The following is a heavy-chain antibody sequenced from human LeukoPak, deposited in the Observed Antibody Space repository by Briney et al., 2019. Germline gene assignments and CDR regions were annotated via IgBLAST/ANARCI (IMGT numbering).Heavy chain of an antibody. CDR1: GFTFSSYS. D-gene: IGHD2-15*01. J-gene: IGHJ6*03. V-gene: IGHV3-21*04. CDR3: AKVYCSGGSCHYFMDV. Sequence: GGSLRLSCAASGFTFSSYSMNWVRQAPGKGLEWVSSISSSSSYIYYADSVKGRFTISRDNSKNTLYLQMNSLRAEDTAVYYCAKVYCSGGSCHYFMDVWGKGTTVTVSS. CDR2: ISSSSSYI.